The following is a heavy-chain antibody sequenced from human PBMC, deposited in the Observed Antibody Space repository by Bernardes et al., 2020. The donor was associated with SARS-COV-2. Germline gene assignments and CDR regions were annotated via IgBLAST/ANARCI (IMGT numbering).Heavy chain of an antibody. J-gene: IGHJ4*02. CDR2: IYYSGST. CDR1: GGSISSFY. D-gene: IGHD6-13*01. V-gene: IGHV4-59*01. Sequence: SGGSISSFYGNSIRQPPGKGLEWIGYIYYSGSTNYNPSLKSRVTISVDTSKNQFSLKLSSVTAADTAVYYCARGPDSSSWYLGYWGQGTLVRVSS. CDR3: ARGPDSSSWYLGY.